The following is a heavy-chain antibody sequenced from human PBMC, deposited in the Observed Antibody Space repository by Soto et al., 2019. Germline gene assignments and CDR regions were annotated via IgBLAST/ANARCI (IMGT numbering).Heavy chain of an antibody. Sequence: QVQLVQSGPEVRKPGASVKVSCEASGYTFTTSGISWVRQVPGQGLEWMGWISTYNGDTNSAQNFQGRVLMTADTSXCTAYMELMSLKSDDTAVYYCASQGSWPYFYYGLDVWGQGTTVTVSS. CDR2: ISTYNGDT. J-gene: IGHJ6*02. CDR3: ASQGSWPYFYYGLDV. V-gene: IGHV1-18*01. CDR1: GYTFTTSG. D-gene: IGHD1-26*01.